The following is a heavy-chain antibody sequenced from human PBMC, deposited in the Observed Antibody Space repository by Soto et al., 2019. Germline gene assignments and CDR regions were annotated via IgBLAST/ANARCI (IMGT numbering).Heavy chain of an antibody. J-gene: IGHJ5*02. Sequence: SETLSLTCTVSGGSISSGDYYWSWIRQPPGKGLEWIGYIYYSGSTYYNPSLKSRVTISVDTSKNQFSLKLSSVTAADTAVYYCARDLAAGWFERWGQGNMVHVSP. CDR1: GGSISSGDYY. CDR3: ARDLAAGWFER. V-gene: IGHV4-30-4*01. D-gene: IGHD3-16*01. CDR2: IYYSGST.